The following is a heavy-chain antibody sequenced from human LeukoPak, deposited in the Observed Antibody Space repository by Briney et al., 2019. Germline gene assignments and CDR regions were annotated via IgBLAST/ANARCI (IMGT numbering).Heavy chain of an antibody. J-gene: IGHJ4*02. Sequence: GASVKVSCKASGYTFTSYGISWVRQAPGQGLEWMGWISAYNGNTNYAQKLQGRVTMTTDTSTSTAYMELRSLRSDDTAVYYCARGTMVRGVIPYFDYWGQGTLVTVSS. CDR1: GYTFTSYG. CDR3: ARGTMVRGVIPYFDY. CDR2: ISAYNGNT. D-gene: IGHD3-10*01. V-gene: IGHV1-18*01.